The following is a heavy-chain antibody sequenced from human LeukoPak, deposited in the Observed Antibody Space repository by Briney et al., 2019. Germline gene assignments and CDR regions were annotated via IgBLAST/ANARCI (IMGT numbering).Heavy chain of an antibody. Sequence: SETLSLTCAVSGGSISSYYWSWIRQPPGKGLEWIGYIYYSGSTNYNPSLKSRVSISVDTSKNQFSLKLRFVTAADTAVYYCARGDYGSGSHDVFDVWGQGTMVTVSS. CDR3: ARGDYGSGSHDVFDV. D-gene: IGHD3-10*01. V-gene: IGHV4-59*01. CDR2: IYYSGST. CDR1: GGSISSYY. J-gene: IGHJ3*01.